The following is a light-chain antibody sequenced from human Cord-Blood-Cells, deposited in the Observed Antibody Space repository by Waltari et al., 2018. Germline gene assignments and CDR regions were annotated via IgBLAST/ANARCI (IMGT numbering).Light chain of an antibody. J-gene: IGLJ1*01. CDR3: CSYAGSYV. Sequence: QSALTQPRSASGSPGQSVTISCTGTSSDVGGYNHVSWYQQHPGKAPTLMIYDVSQRPSGVPDRFSGSKSGNTASLTISGLQAEDEADYYCCSYAGSYVFGTGTKVTVL. CDR1: SSDVGGYNH. V-gene: IGLV2-11*01. CDR2: DVS.